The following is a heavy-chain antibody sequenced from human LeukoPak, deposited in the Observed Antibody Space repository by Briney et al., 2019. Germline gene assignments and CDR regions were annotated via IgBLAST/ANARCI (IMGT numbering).Heavy chain of an antibody. CDR1: SCFVSSYY. CDR3: ARDSGFFAS. J-gene: IGHJ4*02. CDR2: IYSSGST. D-gene: IGHD3-10*01. V-gene: IGHV4-4*07. Sequence: SETLSLTCTVSSCFVSSYYWSWIRQPAGKGLEWIGRIYSSGSTTYNPSLKSRVTMSVDTSKSQFSLKLNSVTAADTAVYYCARDSGFFASWGQGTLVTVSA.